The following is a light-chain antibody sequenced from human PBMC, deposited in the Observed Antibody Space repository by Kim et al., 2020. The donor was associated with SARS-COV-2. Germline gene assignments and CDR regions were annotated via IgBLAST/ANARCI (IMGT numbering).Light chain of an antibody. J-gene: IGLJ3*02. CDR1: NIGSKS. CDR3: QVWDSSSDHPV. CDR2: YDS. Sequence: APGKTARITCGGNNIGSKSVQWYQQKPGHAPVLVTYYDSDRHSGISERFSGSNSGNTATLTISRVEAGDEADYYCQVWDSSSDHPVFGGGTQLTVL. V-gene: IGLV3-21*04.